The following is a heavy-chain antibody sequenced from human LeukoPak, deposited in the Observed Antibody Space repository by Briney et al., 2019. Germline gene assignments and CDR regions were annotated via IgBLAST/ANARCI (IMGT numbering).Heavy chain of an antibody. V-gene: IGHV4-39*01. J-gene: IGHJ4*02. D-gene: IGHD3-22*01. CDR1: GDSISSSSFH. Sequence: SETLSLSCTVSGDSISSSSFHWGWIRQPPGRGLEWVASTHYSGITYYSPSLKSRVTVSVDTSRNRFSLQLSSVTAADMAVYYSSGYYLTDYYFDSWGQGTLVTVSS. CDR2: THYSGIT. CDR3: SGYYLTDYYFDS.